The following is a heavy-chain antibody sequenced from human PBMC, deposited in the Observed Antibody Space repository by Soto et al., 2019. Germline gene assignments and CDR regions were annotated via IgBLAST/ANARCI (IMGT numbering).Heavy chain of an antibody. CDR2: IGGYNGDT. CDR1: GYTFTRYG. Sequence: ASVKVSCKASGYTFTRYGISWVRQAPGQGLEWMGWIGGYNGDTNYAREFQGRVSMTIDTSTTTAYMELRSLTSDDTAVYYCAKNGQPPYYYYGLDVWGQGTKVTVSS. D-gene: IGHD2-8*01. CDR3: AKNGQPPYYYYGLDV. V-gene: IGHV1-18*01. J-gene: IGHJ6*02.